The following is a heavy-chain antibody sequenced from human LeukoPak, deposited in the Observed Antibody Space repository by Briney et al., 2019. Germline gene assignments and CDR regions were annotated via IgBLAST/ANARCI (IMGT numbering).Heavy chain of an antibody. CDR1: GFTFSNYT. D-gene: IGHD2-15*01. Sequence: GGSLRLSCAASGFTFSNYTMNWVRQAPGKGLEWVSAISGSGGSTYYADSVKGRFTISRDNSKNTLYLQMNSLRAEDTAVYYCAKGWYYYYYMDVWGKGTTVTVSS. J-gene: IGHJ6*03. CDR2: ISGSGGST. V-gene: IGHV3-23*01. CDR3: AKGWYYYYYMDV.